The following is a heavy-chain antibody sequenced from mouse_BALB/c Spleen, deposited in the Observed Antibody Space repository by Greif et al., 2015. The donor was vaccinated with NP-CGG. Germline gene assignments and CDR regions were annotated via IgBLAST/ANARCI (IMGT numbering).Heavy chain of an antibody. CDR2: IYPGSGNT. CDR3: NYGSREGYYFDY. CDR1: GYTFTDYY. V-gene: IGHV1-77*01. Sequence: QVQLQQSGAELARPGASVKLSCKASGYTFTDYYINWVKQRTGQGLEWIGEIYPGSGNTYYNEKFKGKATLTADKSSSTAYMQLSSLTSEDSAVYFCNYGSREGYYFDYWGQGTTLTVSS. D-gene: IGHD1-1*01. J-gene: IGHJ2*01.